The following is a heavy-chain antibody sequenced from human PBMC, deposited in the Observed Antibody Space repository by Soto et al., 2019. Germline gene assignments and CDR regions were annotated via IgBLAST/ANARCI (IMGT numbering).Heavy chain of an antibody. V-gene: IGHV3-21*01. J-gene: IGHJ3*02. CDR1: GFTFSSYS. CDR2: ISSSSSYI. D-gene: IGHD3-3*01. CDR3: ARTTDYDFWSGFGAFDI. Sequence: EVQLVESGGGLVKPGGSLRLSCAASGFTFSSYSMNWVRQAPGKGLEWVSSISSSSSYIYYADSVKGRFTISRDNAKNSLYLQMNSLRAEDTAVYYCARTTDYDFWSGFGAFDIWGQGTMVTVSS.